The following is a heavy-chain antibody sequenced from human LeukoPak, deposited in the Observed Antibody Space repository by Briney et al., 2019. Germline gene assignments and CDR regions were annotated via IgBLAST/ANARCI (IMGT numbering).Heavy chain of an antibody. V-gene: IGHV1-8*01. CDR2: MNPSSGNT. CDR1: GYTFTSYD. Sequence: ASVKVSCKASGYTFTSYDINWVRQATGQGLEWMGWMNPSSGNTGYAQKFQGRVTMTRNTSISTAYMELSSLRSEDTAVYYCARSLELRNSLFGYWGQGTLVTVSS. J-gene: IGHJ4*02. D-gene: IGHD1-7*01. CDR3: ARSLELRNSLFGY.